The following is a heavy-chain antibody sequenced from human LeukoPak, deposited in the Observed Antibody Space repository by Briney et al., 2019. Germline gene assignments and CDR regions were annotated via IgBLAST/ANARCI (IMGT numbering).Heavy chain of an antibody. D-gene: IGHD6-13*01. V-gene: IGHV3-23*01. CDR2: ISGSGGST. J-gene: IGHJ5*02. Sequence: GGSLRLSCAASGFTFSSYAMSWVRQAPGKGLEWVSAISGSGGSTYYADSVKGRFTISRDNSKNTLYLQMNSLRAEDTAVYYCAKGSGDGSSWYGTNWFDPWGQGTLVTVSS. CDR3: AKGSGDGSSWYGTNWFDP. CDR1: GFTFSSYA.